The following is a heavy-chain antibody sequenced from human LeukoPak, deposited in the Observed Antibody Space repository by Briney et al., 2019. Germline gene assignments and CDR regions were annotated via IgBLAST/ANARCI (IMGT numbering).Heavy chain of an antibody. D-gene: IGHD2-15*01. V-gene: IGHV4-59*12. Sequence: SETLSLTCVVSGGSISTYYWSWIRQPPGKGLEWIGYIYYSGSTNYKPSLKSRVSISVDTAKNQFSLKLSSVTAADTAVYYCSREGRSSTPGYWGQGALVTVSS. CDR1: GGSISTYY. CDR3: SREGRSSTPGY. CDR2: IYYSGST. J-gene: IGHJ4*02.